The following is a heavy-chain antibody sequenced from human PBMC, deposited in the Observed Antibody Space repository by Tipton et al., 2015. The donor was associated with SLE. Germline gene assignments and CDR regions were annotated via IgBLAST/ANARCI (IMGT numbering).Heavy chain of an antibody. V-gene: IGHV4-59*01. CDR3: ASEMYCYGSGTRAFDI. CDR1: GGSISSYY. Sequence: TLSLTCTVSGGSISSYYWSWIRQPPGKGLEWIGYIYYSGSTNYNPSLKSRVTISVDTSKNQFSLKLSSVTAGDTAVYYCASEMYCYGSGTRAFDIWGQGTMVTVSS. CDR2: IYYSGST. J-gene: IGHJ3*02. D-gene: IGHD3-10*01.